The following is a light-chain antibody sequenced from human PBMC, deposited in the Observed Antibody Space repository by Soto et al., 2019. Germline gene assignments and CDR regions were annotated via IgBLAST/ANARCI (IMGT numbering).Light chain of an antibody. CDR1: QSLDTF. V-gene: IGKV3-20*01. CDR3: QQYGSSPTT. J-gene: IGKJ5*01. CDR2: GAS. Sequence: VLTQSPGTLYLSPGERATLSCRASQSLDTFLAWYQQKPGQAPRLLIYGASSRATGIPDRFSGSGSGADFTLTISRLEPEDFVVYYCQQYGSSPTTFGQGTRLEIK.